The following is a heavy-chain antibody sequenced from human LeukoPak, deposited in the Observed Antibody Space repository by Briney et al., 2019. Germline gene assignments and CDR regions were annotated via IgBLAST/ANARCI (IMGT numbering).Heavy chain of an antibody. Sequence: GGSLRLSCTASGFTFSSYSMNWVRQAPGKGLEWVSYISSSGSTIYYADSVKSRFTISRDNAKISLYLQMNSLRAEDTAVYYCARDLSLYCSGGSCYSLNYWGQGTLVTVSS. D-gene: IGHD2-15*01. CDR3: ARDLSLYCSGGSCYSLNY. CDR2: ISSSGSTI. V-gene: IGHV3-48*04. J-gene: IGHJ4*02. CDR1: GFTFSSYS.